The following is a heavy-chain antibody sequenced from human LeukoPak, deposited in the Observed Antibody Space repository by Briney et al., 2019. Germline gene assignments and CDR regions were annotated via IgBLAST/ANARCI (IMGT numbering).Heavy chain of an antibody. J-gene: IGHJ4*02. CDR1: GFTFSTYW. D-gene: IGHD6-19*01. CDR2: INSDGDST. CDR3: ARIPYSTGTIDY. Sequence: GGSLRLSCAVSGFTFSTYWMHWVRQTPGKGLVWVSRINSDGDSTIYADSVKGRFTISRDNARNTLYLQMNSLRAEDSAVYYCARIPYSTGTIDYWGQGTLVTVSS. V-gene: IGHV3-74*01.